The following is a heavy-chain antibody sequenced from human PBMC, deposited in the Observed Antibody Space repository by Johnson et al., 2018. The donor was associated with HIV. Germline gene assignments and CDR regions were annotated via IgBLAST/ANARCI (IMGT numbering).Heavy chain of an antibody. J-gene: IGHJ3*02. V-gene: IGHV3-30*04. CDR3: AREWDPRTPDAFDI. CDR1: GFTFSSYA. CDR2: ISYDGSNK. D-gene: IGHD1-26*01. Sequence: QVQLVESGGGVVQPGRSLRLSCAASGFTFSSYAKHWVRQAPGKGLEWVAVISYDGSNKYYADSVKGRFTISRDNSKNTLYLQMNSLRAEDTAVYYCAREWDPRTPDAFDIWGQGTMVTVSS.